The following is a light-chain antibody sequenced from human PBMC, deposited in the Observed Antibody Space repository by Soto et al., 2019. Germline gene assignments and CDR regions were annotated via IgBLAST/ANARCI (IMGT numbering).Light chain of an antibody. J-gene: IGKJ2*01. CDR2: GTS. V-gene: IGKV3-20*01. CDR1: QRVSSRY. Sequence: EGVLTQSPGTLSLSPGERVTLSCRASQRVSSRYLAWYQQKPGQAPRLLIYGTSTRATGVPDRFSGSGSGTDFTLTISRLEPEDFAVYYCQQYGSSPLYTFGQGTKVDIK. CDR3: QQYGSSPLYT.